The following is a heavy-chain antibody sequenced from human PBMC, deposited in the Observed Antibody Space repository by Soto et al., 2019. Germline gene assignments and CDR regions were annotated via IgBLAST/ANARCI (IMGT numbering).Heavy chain of an antibody. V-gene: IGHV1-18*04. CDR3: AKRPNYYDRSGTQPWAFDF. CDR2: ISAYNGNT. CDR1: GYTFTSYG. J-gene: IGHJ4*02. Sequence: ASVKVSCKASGYTFTSYGISWVRQAPGQGLEWMGWISAYNGNTNYAQKLQGRVTMTADTSTSTAYMELRSLRSDDTAVYYCAKRPNYYDRSGTQPWAFDFWGQGTLVTVSS. D-gene: IGHD3-22*01.